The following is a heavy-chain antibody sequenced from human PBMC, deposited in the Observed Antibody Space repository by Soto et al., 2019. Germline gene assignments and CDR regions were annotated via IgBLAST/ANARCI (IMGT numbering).Heavy chain of an antibody. D-gene: IGHD5-18*01. V-gene: IGHV3-33*01. J-gene: IGHJ4*02. CDR3: ARDRGTAMDPGYFDY. CDR1: GFTFSSYG. Sequence: GGSLRLSCAASGFTFSSYGMHWVRQAPGKGLEWVGVIWYDGSNKYYADSVKGRFTISRDNSKNTLYLQMNSLRAEDTAVYYCARDRGTAMDPGYFDYWGQGTLVTVSS. CDR2: IWYDGSNK.